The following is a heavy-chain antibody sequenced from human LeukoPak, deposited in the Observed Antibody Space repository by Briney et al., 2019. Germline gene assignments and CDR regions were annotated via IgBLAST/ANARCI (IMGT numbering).Heavy chain of an antibody. Sequence: GASVKVSCKASGYTFTSYDINWVRQATGQGLEWMGWINPNSGGTNYAQKFQGRVTMTRDTSISTAYMELSRLRSDDTAVHYCARVKRPGGAFDIWGQGTMVTVSS. CDR2: INPNSGGT. CDR1: GYTFTSYD. CDR3: ARVKRPGGAFDI. J-gene: IGHJ3*02. V-gene: IGHV1-2*02. D-gene: IGHD1-14*01.